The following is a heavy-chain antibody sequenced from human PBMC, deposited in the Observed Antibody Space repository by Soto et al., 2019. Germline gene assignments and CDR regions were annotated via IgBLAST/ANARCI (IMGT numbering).Heavy chain of an antibody. CDR3: AKEWGRPLDY. CDR1: GFTFSSYA. V-gene: IGHV3-23*01. CDR2: ISNSGGNT. D-gene: IGHD7-27*01. Sequence: EVPLLQSGGGLVQPGGSLRLSCAASGFTFSSYAISWVRQAPGKGLEWVSAISNSGGNTYYADSVMGRFTISRDNSKNTRFLQMNSLRAEDTAIYYCAKEWGRPLDYWGQGTLVTVSS. J-gene: IGHJ4*02.